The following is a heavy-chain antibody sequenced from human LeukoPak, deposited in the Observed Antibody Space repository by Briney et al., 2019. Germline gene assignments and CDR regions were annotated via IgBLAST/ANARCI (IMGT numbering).Heavy chain of an antibody. J-gene: IGHJ4*02. CDR3: ARVLPARGSRLWYFDY. CDR1: GYTFTSYG. V-gene: IGHV1-18*01. D-gene: IGHD3-10*01. Sequence: ASVKVSCKASGYTFTSYGISWVRQAPGQGLEWMGWISAYNGNTNYAQKLQGRVTMTTDTSTSTAYMELRSLRSDDTAVYYCARVLPARGSRLWYFDYWGQGTLVTVSS. CDR2: ISAYNGNT.